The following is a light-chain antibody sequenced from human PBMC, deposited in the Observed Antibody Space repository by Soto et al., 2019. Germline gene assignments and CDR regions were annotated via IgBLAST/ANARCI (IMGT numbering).Light chain of an antibody. CDR1: QSVSSN. CDR3: QQYNNWPLT. Sequence: EIVMTQSPATLSVSPGERATLSCRASQSVSSNLAWYQQKPGQAPSLLSYGASTRATGIPARFSGSGSGTEFTLTISSLQSEDFAVYYCQQYNNWPLTFGQGTRLEIK. CDR2: GAS. V-gene: IGKV3-15*01. J-gene: IGKJ5*01.